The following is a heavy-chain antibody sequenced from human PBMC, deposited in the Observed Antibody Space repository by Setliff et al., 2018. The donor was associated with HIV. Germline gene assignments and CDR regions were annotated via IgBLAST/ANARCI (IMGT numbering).Heavy chain of an antibody. CDR3: AREAVLFGGSYRFDY. D-gene: IGHD1-26*01. V-gene: IGHV4-4*02. J-gene: IGHJ4*02. Sequence: SETLSLTCSVSGGSISVNNYYWSWVRQPPGKGLEWIGEIYHSGSTNYNPSLKSRVTMSVDKSKNQFSLKLRSVTAADTAVYYCAREAVLFGGSYRFDYWGQGTLVTVSS. CDR1: GGSISVNNYY. CDR2: IYHSGST.